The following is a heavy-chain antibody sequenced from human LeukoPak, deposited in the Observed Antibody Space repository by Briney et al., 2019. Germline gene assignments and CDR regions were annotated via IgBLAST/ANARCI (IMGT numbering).Heavy chain of an antibody. D-gene: IGHD6-19*01. J-gene: IGHJ4*02. CDR3: ARNGQQWPVYSCDD. CDR1: GFNFCSFG. V-gene: IGHV3-33*01. CDR2: IWYAGNNK. Sequence: PGKSLRLSCAASGFNFCSFGMHWVRQAPGKGLEWVAVIWYAGNNKYYADSMKGRFTISRDNSKNTLYLHMNSLRAEDTAVYYRARNGQQWPVYSCDDCGQRTLVTVSS.